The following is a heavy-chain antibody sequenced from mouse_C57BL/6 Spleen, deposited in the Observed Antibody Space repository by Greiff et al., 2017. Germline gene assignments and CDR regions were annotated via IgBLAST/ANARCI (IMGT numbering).Heavy chain of an antibody. CDR2: IHPNSGST. Sequence: QVQLQQPGAELVKPGASVKLSCKASGYTFTSYWMHWVKQRPGQGLEWIGMIHPNSGSTNYNEKFKSKATLTVDKSSSTAYMQRSSLTSEDSAVYYCARFQLGRRYFDYWGQGTTLTVSS. J-gene: IGHJ2*01. D-gene: IGHD4-1*02. V-gene: IGHV1-64*01. CDR1: GYTFTSYW. CDR3: ARFQLGRRYFDY.